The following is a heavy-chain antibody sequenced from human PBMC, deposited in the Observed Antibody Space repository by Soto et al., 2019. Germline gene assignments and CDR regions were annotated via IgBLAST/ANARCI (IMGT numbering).Heavy chain of an antibody. CDR3: ARGATVTQYDY. CDR2: GSYSGTT. CDR1: GVSVSSGSFY. Sequence: SETLSLTCTVSGVSVSSGSFYWAWIRQPPGKGLEWIGFGSYSGTTNYKPSLKSRVTISVDTSRSQISLKVSSLAAADTAVYYCARGATVTQYDYWGQGTLVTVSS. V-gene: IGHV4-61*01. J-gene: IGHJ4*02. D-gene: IGHD4-17*01.